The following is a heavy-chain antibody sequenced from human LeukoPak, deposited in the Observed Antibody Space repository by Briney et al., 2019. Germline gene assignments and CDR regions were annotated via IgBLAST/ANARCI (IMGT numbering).Heavy chain of an antibody. D-gene: IGHD3-22*01. CDR2: ISGSGGST. J-gene: IGHJ4*02. CDR3: AKDPTMIVVVIPDY. Sequence: GSLRLSCAASGFTFSSYAMSWVRQAPGKGLEWVSAISGSGGSTYYADSVKGRFTISRDNSKNTLYLQMNSLRAEDTAVYYCAKDPTMIVVVIPDYWGQGTVVTVSS. V-gene: IGHV3-23*01. CDR1: GFTFSSYA.